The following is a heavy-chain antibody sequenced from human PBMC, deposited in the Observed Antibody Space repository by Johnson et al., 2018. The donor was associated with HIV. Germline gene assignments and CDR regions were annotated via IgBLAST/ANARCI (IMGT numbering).Heavy chain of an antibody. CDR1: GFTFSDYY. Sequence: QVLLVESGGGLVKPGGSLRLSCAASGFTFSDYYMSWIRQAPGKGLEWVSYISSGGGSVYYAESMKGRFIISRDNAKNSLFVEMNSLRAEDTAVYYCAREVDYAVNTQHLDAFDIWGQGTMVTVSS. V-gene: IGHV3-11*04. CDR2: ISSGGGSV. D-gene: IGHD4-17*01. CDR3: AREVDYAVNTQHLDAFDI. J-gene: IGHJ3*02.